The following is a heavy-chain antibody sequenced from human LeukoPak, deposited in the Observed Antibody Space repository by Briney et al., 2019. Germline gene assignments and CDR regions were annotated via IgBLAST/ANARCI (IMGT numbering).Heavy chain of an antibody. D-gene: IGHD2-2*01. CDR3: TKERYCASTTCPGAFDL. J-gene: IGHJ3*01. CDR1: GLTLTYDW. Sequence: TGGSLRLSCAASGLTLTYDWMSWVRQAPGKGLEWVGRIKSKTYGDTTDYAAPVKGRFTVSRDDSKNMVALQMNSLKTEDTALYYCTKERYCASTTCPGAFDLWGQGTMVTVSS. V-gene: IGHV3-15*01. CDR2: IKSKTYGDTT.